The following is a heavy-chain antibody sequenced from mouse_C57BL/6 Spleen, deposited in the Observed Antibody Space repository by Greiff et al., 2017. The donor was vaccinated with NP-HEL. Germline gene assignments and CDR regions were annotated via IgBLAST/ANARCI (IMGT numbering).Heavy chain of an antibody. CDR2: IDPSDSET. J-gene: IGHJ4*01. CDR1: GYTFTSYW. Sequence: VQLQQSGAELVRPGSSVKLSCKASGYTFTSYWMHWVKQRPIQGLEWIGNIDPSDSETHYNQKFKDKATLTVDKSSSTAYMQLSSLTSEDSAVYYWAKGGLTTVVATNAMDDWGKGTSVTVSS. D-gene: IGHD1-1*01. CDR3: AKGGLTTVVATNAMDD. V-gene: IGHV1-52*01.